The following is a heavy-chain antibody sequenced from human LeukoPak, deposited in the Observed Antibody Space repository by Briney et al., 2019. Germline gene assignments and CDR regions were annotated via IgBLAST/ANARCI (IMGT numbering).Heavy chain of an antibody. CDR2: IKHDGSDK. J-gene: IGHJ4*02. CDR3: ARSQSLGY. CDR1: GVTFSGYW. Sequence: GGSLRLSCAASGVTFSGYWMSWVRQAPGKGLEWVANIKHDGSDKYYVDSVKGRFTISRDNAENSLYLQMNSLRAEDTAMYYCARSQSLGYWGQGTLVTVSS. V-gene: IGHV3-7*04.